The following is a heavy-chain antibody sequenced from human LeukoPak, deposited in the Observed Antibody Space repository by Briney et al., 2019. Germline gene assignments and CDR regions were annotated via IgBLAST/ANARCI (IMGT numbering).Heavy chain of an antibody. CDR3: AKDPPLPGYSYGADAFDI. Sequence: PGGSLRLSCAASGFTFNSYAMSWVRQAPGKGLEWVSAISGSADSTYYADSVKGRFTISRDNSKNTLYLQMNSLRAEDTAVYYCAKDPPLPGYSYGADAFDIWGQGTMVTVSS. J-gene: IGHJ3*02. CDR1: GFTFNSYA. D-gene: IGHD5-18*01. V-gene: IGHV3-23*01. CDR2: ISGSADST.